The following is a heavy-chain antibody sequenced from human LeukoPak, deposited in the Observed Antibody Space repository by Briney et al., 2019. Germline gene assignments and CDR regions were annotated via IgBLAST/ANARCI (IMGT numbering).Heavy chain of an antibody. D-gene: IGHD2-21*01. J-gene: IGHJ5*02. Sequence: SVKVSCKASGGTFSSYAISWVRQAPGQGLEWMGRIIPILGIANYAQKFQGRVTITADKSTSTAYMELSSLRSEDTAIYYCARADRLHGGPYLIGPWGQGTLVTVSS. CDR2: IIPILGIA. CDR3: ARADRLHGGPYLIGP. CDR1: GGTFSSYA. V-gene: IGHV1-69*04.